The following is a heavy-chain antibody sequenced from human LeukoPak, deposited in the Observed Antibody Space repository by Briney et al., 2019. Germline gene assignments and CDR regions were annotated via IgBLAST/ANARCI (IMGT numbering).Heavy chain of an antibody. CDR1: GFTFSSYE. Sequence: PGGSLRLSCAASGFTFSSYEMNWVRQAPGKGLEWVSYISSSGSTIYYADSVKGRFTISRDNAKKSLYLQMSSLRAEDTAVYYCARGASVVAGSDNAFDIWGQGTMVTVSS. CDR3: ARGASVVAGSDNAFDI. V-gene: IGHV3-48*03. D-gene: IGHD6-19*01. J-gene: IGHJ3*02. CDR2: ISSSGSTI.